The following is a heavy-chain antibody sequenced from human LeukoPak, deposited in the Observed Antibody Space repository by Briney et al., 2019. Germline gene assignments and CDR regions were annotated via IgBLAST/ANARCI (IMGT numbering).Heavy chain of an antibody. Sequence: ASVKVSCNASGYTFPNYGFTWVRQAPGQGLEWMGWISSYNGNTQYAQNFQGRLTLTTDTSTNTAYMDLRSLRSNDTAVYYCATPAKGAYFYYYMHVWGAGTTVTVSS. CDR2: ISSYNGNT. J-gene: IGHJ6*03. CDR3: ATPAKGAYFYYYMHV. V-gene: IGHV1-18*01. D-gene: IGHD2-2*01. CDR1: GYTFPNYG.